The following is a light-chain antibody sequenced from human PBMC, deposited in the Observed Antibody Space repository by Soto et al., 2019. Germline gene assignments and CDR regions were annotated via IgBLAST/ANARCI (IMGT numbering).Light chain of an antibody. Sequence: DIQMTQSPSTLSASVGDRVSITCRASQSISDWLAWYQQKPGKAPKLLIYDVSSLESGVPSRFSGSGSGTDFTLTISSLEPEDFAVYYCQQRSNWPPQLTFGGGTKVDIK. J-gene: IGKJ4*01. CDR3: QQRSNWPPQLT. V-gene: IGKV1-5*01. CDR1: QSISDW. CDR2: DVS.